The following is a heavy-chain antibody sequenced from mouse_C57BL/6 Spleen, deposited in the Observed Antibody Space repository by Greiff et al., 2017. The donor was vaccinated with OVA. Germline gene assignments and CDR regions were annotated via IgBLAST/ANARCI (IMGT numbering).Heavy chain of an antibody. D-gene: IGHD2-4*01. CDR3: ARDYDYDFYAMDY. CDR1: GYTFTSYW. CDR2: IDPNRGGT. Sequence: QVQLQQPGAELVKPGASVKLSCKASGYTFTSYWMHWVKQRPGRGLAWIGRIDPNRGGTKYNEKCKSKATRTVDKPSSTADMQLSSLTSEDSAVYYWARDYDYDFYAMDYWGQGTSVTVST. J-gene: IGHJ4*01. V-gene: IGHV1-72*01.